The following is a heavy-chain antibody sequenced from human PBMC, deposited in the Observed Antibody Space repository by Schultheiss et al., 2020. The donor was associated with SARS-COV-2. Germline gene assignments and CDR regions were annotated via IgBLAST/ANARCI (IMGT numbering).Heavy chain of an antibody. J-gene: IGHJ4*02. V-gene: IGHV4-59*01. CDR2: IYYSGST. Sequence: SETLSLTCTVSGGSISSYYWSWIRQPPGKGLEWIGYIYYSGSTNYNPSLKSRVTISVDTSKNQFSLKLSSVTAADTAVYYCAAIAAADSGEYYFDYWGQGTLVTAPQ. CDR1: GGSISSYY. D-gene: IGHD6-13*01. CDR3: AAIAAADSGEYYFDY.